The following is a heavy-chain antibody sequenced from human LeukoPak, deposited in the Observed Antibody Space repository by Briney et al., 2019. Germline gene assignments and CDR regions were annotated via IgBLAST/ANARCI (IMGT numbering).Heavy chain of an antibody. CDR2: IRSKAYGGTT. V-gene: IGHV3-49*03. CDR3: TRXGCSGGSCSDDY. D-gene: IGHD2-15*01. J-gene: IGHJ4*02. Sequence: GGSLRLSCTASGFTFGDYAMSWFRQAPGKGLEWVGFIRSKAYGGTTEYAASVKGRFTISRDDSKSIAYLQMNSLKTEDTAVYYCTRXGCSGGSCSDDYWGQGTLVTVSS. CDR1: GFTFGDYA.